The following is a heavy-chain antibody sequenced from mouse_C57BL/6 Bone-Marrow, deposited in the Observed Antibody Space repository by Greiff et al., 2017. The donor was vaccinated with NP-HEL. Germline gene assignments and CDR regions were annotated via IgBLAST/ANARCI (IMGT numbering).Heavy chain of an antibody. V-gene: IGHV1-18*01. CDR3: ARGLIYYYGSSPYYYAMDY. Sequence: VQLKESGPELVKPGASVKIPCKASGYTFTDYNMDWVKQSHGKSLEWIGDINPNNGGTIYNQKFKGKATLTVDKSSSTAYMELRSLTSEDTAVYYCARGLIYYYGSSPYYYAMDYWGQGTSVTVSS. CDR1: GYTFTDYN. D-gene: IGHD1-1*01. J-gene: IGHJ4*01. CDR2: INPNNGGT.